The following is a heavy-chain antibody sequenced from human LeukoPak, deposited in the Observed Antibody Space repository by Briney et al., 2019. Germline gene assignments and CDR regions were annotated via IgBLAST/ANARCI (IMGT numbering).Heavy chain of an antibody. CDR1: GDSVSSNRAA. CDR3: VREDCSGGSCCSGFDY. Sequence: SQTLSLTCAISGDSVSSNRAAWNWIRQSQSRGLEWLGRTYYRSKWYHDYAVSVKSRITINPDTSKNQFSLQLNSVTPDDTAVYYCVREDCSGGSCCSGFDYWAQGTLVTVSS. V-gene: IGHV6-1*01. J-gene: IGHJ4*02. D-gene: IGHD2-15*01. CDR2: TYYRSKWYH.